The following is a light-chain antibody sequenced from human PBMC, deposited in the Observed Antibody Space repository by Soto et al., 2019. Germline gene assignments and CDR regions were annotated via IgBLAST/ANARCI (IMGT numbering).Light chain of an antibody. V-gene: IGKV1-39*01. J-gene: IGKJ3*01. CDR2: AAS. Sequence: DIQMTQSPSSLSASVGDRVTITCRASQSISSYLNWYQQKPGKAPKLLIYAASSLQSGVPSRFSGGRYGTDFTLTISSLQPEDFETYYCQQSYSTLTFGPGTKVDIK. CDR1: QSISSY. CDR3: QQSYSTLT.